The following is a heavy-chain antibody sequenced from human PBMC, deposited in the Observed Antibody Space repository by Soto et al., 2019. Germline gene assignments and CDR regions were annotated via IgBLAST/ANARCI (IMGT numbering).Heavy chain of an antibody. CDR3: TEYNSDSRYYGMDV. J-gene: IGHJ6*02. D-gene: IGHD1-1*01. CDR1: GCKFSNAW. Sequence: GGSLIVSCAASGCKFSNAWMNWVRQAPGKGLEWVGRIKSKTDGGTTDYAAPVKGRFTISRDGSKNTLYLQMNSLKTEDTAVYYCTEYNSDSRYYGMDVWGQGTTVTVSS. V-gene: IGHV3-15*07. CDR2: IKSKTDGGTT.